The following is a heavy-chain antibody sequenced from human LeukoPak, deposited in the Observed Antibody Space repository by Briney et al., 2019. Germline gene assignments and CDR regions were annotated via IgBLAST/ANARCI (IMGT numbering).Heavy chain of an antibody. V-gene: IGHV3-48*03. CDR2: ISSSGSTI. CDR1: GFTFSNYE. J-gene: IGHJ4*02. CDR3: AQIYTYGSSQFDY. Sequence: GGSLRLSCAASGFTFSNYEMNWVRQAPGKGLEWGSYISSSGSTIYYADSVKGRFTISRDNAKNSLYLQMNSLRAEDTAVYYCAQIYTYGSSQFDYCGQGTLVTVSS. D-gene: IGHD5-18*01.